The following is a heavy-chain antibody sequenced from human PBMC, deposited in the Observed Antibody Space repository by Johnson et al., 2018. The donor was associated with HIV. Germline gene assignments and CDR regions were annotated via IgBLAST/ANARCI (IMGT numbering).Heavy chain of an antibody. J-gene: IGHJ3*02. CDR1: GFTFSSYW. CDR2: INSDGSST. V-gene: IGHV3-74*02. D-gene: IGHD2-8*01. Sequence: VQLVEFGGGLVQPGGSLRLSCAASGFTFSSYWMHWVRQAPGKGLVWVSRINSDGSSTSYADSVKGRITISRDNAKNTLYLQMNSLRAEDTAVYYCARALGLEVCAFDIWGQGTMVTVSS. CDR3: ARALGLEVCAFDI.